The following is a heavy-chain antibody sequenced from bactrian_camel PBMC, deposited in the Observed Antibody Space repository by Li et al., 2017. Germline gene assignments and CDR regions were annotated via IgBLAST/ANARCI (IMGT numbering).Heavy chain of an antibody. CDR2: ISRDGSVT. J-gene: IGHJ4*01. CDR1: GYALDDNC. D-gene: IGHD2*01. CDR3: AADRALGGFFCYTYDH. Sequence: HVQLVESGGGSVQAGGSLRLSCVASGYALDDNCMGWFRQAPGKDRQGIAAISRDGSVTYYSDSVKDRFTVSLDRDKNTLYLKMNSLKPEDTAMYYCAADRALGGFFCYTYDHWGQGTQVTVS. V-gene: IGHV3S6*01.